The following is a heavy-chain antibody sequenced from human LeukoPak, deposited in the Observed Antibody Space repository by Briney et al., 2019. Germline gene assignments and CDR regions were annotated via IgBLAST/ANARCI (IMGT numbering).Heavy chain of an antibody. V-gene: IGHV3-23*01. CDR1: GFTFSSFA. Sequence: GGSLRLSCAASGFTFSSFATSWVRQAPGRGLEWVSVISDSGGATNYADSVKGRFTISRDNSKNTLFLQMNSLRADDTAVYYCARGGYSYGHSFDFWGQGTLVTVSS. CDR3: ARGGYSYGHSFDF. D-gene: IGHD5-18*01. J-gene: IGHJ4*02. CDR2: ISDSGGAT.